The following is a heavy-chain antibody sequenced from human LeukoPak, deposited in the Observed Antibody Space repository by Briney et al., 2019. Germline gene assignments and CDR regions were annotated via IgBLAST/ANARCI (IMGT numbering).Heavy chain of an antibody. D-gene: IGHD3-3*01. CDR2: IYDSGST. CDR3: ARCGGFEWSGLYYYYGMDV. Sequence: SETLSLTCTVSGDSISRDDYSWSWIRQPPGKGLEWIGYIYDSGSTNYNPSLKSRVTISVDTSKNQFSLKLSSVTAADTAVYYCARCGGFEWSGLYYYYGMDVWGQGTTVTVSS. CDR1: GDSISRDDYS. J-gene: IGHJ6*02. V-gene: IGHV4-61*08.